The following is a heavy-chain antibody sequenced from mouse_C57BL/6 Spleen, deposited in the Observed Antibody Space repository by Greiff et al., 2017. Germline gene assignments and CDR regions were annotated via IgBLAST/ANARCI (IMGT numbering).Heavy chain of an antibody. CDR1: GYAFSSSW. CDR3: ARGDYYGRSWYFDV. Sequence: VQLQQSGPELVKPGASVKISCKASGYAFSSSWMNWVKQRPGKGLEWIGRIYPGDGDTNYNGKFKGKATLTADKSSSTAYMQLSSLTSEDSAVYFCARGDYYGRSWYFDVWGTGTTVTVSS. D-gene: IGHD1-1*01. J-gene: IGHJ1*03. CDR2: IYPGDGDT. V-gene: IGHV1-82*01.